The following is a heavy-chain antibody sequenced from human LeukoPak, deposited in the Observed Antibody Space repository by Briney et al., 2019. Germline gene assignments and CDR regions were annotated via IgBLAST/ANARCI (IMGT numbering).Heavy chain of an antibody. V-gene: IGHV5-51*01. D-gene: IGHD6-19*01. Sequence: GESLKISCKGFAYSSTTFSIGWARQMPGKGLEWMGIIYPGDSDTRYSPSFQGQVTISADKSISTAYLQWSSLKASGTAMYYCARFVFGIAVAGTSYYYGMDIWGQGTTVTVSS. CDR2: IYPGDSDT. CDR1: AYSSTTFS. J-gene: IGHJ6*02. CDR3: ARFVFGIAVAGTSYYYGMDI.